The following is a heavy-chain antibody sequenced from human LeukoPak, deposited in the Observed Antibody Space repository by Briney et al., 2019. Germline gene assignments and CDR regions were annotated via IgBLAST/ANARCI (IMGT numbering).Heavy chain of an antibody. Sequence: GGSLRLSCAGSGFIFRSHGMIWVRQAPGGGLEWGSYISPGGNTIYYADSMKGRFTVSRDDAKNSLCLHMNSLRAEDTAVYYCARVRGPTVTTMYFDYWGQGTLVTVSS. D-gene: IGHD4-17*01. CDR2: ISPGGNTI. J-gene: IGHJ4*02. V-gene: IGHV3-48*04. CDR1: GFIFRSHG. CDR3: ARVRGPTVTTMYFDY.